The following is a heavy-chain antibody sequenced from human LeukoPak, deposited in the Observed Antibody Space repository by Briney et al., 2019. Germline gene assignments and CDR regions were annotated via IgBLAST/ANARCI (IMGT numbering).Heavy chain of an antibody. Sequence: SETLSLTCTVSGGSISSANYYWTWIRQPPGKGLEWIGYIYHSGSTYYNPSLKSRVTISVDRSKNQFSLKLSSVTAADTAVYYCATMEAQYYYDSSGYYYPNYFDYWGQGTLVTVSS. CDR3: ATMEAQYYYDSSGYYYPNYFDY. CDR2: IYHSGST. CDR1: GGSISSANYY. V-gene: IGHV4-30-2*01. D-gene: IGHD3-22*01. J-gene: IGHJ4*02.